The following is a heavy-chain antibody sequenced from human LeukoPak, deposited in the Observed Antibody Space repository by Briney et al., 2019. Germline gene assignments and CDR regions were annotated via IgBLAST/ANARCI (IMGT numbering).Heavy chain of an antibody. Sequence: SVKVSCKASGYTFTSYDMSWVRQAPGQGLEWMGGIIPIFGTANYAQKFQGRVTITADKSTSTAYMELSSLRSEDTAVYYCARVVKYDFWSGYYVEGLYYMDVWGKGTTVTVSS. CDR2: IIPIFGTA. CDR1: GYTFTSYD. CDR3: ARVVKYDFWSGYYVEGLYYMDV. J-gene: IGHJ6*03. D-gene: IGHD3-3*01. V-gene: IGHV1-69*06.